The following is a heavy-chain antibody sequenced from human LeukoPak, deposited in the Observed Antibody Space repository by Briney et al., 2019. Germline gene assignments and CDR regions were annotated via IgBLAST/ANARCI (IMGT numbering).Heavy chain of an antibody. Sequence: SETLSLTCTVSGGSISTSSYYWGWIRQPPGRGLEWIGNIYYSGSTYYNPSLRSRVTIFVDTSKNQFSLNLTSVTAADTAVYYCARPRGGKDWFDPWGQGTLVTVSS. V-gene: IGHV4-39*01. CDR2: IYYSGST. CDR3: ARPRGGKDWFDP. J-gene: IGHJ5*02. D-gene: IGHD3-16*01. CDR1: GGSISTSSYY.